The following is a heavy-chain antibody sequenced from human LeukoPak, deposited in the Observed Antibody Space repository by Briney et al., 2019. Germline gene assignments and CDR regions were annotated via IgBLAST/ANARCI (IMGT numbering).Heavy chain of an antibody. CDR1: GYTFTVYY. D-gene: IGHD3-9*01. V-gene: IGHV1-2*02. J-gene: IGHJ3*02. CDR2: INPNSGET. CDR3: ARDPPGYFDYVGGDAFDI. Sequence: ASVTVSFKDSGYTFTVYYLNWVRQAPGQGGEGMGWINPNSGETNYTQTFQGRVTMTRVPSINTVYMELSRLRSDDTAVYYCARDPPGYFDYVGGDAFDIWGQGRMVTVSS.